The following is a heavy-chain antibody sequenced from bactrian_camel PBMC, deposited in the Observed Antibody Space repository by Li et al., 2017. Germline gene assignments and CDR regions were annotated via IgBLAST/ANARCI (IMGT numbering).Heavy chain of an antibody. D-gene: IGHD2*01. V-gene: IGHV3S36*01. J-gene: IGHJ4*01. Sequence: VQLVESGGDLVQPGGSLRLSCTASGFTFDDYGLGWVRQAPGKGFEWVSTVTSGASIYYADSVKGRFTGSRDNAKNTVYLQMNSLKPDDTAVYYCAAPERPGRQLPYNYWGQGTQVTVS. CDR2: VTSGASI. CDR3: AAPERPGRQLPYNY. CDR1: GFTFDDYG.